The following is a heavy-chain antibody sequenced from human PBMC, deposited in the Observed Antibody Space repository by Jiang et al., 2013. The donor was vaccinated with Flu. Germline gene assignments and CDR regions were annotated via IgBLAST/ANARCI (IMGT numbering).Heavy chain of an antibody. J-gene: IGHJ4*02. CDR2: IRYDGSNK. Sequence: EWVAFIRYDGSNKYYADSVKGRFTISRDNSKNTLYLQMNSLRAEDTAVYYCAKETQLLWFGELSYYFDYWGQGTLVTVSS. D-gene: IGHD3-10*01. V-gene: IGHV3-30*02. CDR3: AKETQLLWFGELSYYFDY.